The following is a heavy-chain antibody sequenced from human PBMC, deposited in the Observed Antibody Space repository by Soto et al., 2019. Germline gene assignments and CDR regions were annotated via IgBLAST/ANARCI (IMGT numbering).Heavy chain of an antibody. CDR2: IYYRGST. CDR3: ARATFGVVTYFDY. V-gene: IGHV4-30-4*01. CDR1: GGSISSGDYY. D-gene: IGHD3-3*01. J-gene: IGHJ4*02. Sequence: QVQLQESCPGLVKPSQTLSLTCTVSGGSISSGDYYWSWIRQPPGKGLEWIGYIYYRGSTYYNPALKSRVTISVDKSKNQVSLKLSTVTAADTAVYYCARATFGVVTYFDYWGQGTLVTVSS.